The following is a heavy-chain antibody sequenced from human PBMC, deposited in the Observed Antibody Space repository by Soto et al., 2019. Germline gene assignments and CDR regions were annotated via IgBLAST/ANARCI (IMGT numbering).Heavy chain of an antibody. D-gene: IGHD6-6*01. V-gene: IGHV1-69*06. CDR3: ARDRSSSSRNYYYYYGMDV. Sequence: SVKVSCKASGYTFTGYYMHWVRQAPGQGLEWMGGIIPIFGTANYAQKFQGRVTITADKSTSTAYMELSSLRSEDTAVYYCARDRSSSSRNYYYYYGMDVWGQGTTVTVSS. J-gene: IGHJ6*02. CDR2: IIPIFGTA. CDR1: GYTFTGYY.